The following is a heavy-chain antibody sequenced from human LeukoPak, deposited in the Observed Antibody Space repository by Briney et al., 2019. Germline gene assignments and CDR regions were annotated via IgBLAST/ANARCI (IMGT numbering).Heavy chain of an antibody. J-gene: IGHJ2*01. CDR3: ARDRADSIAARDWYFDL. CDR2: IYYSGST. D-gene: IGHD6-6*01. Sequence: SETLSLTCTVSGGSISSSSYYWGWIRQPPGKGLEWIGSIYYSGSTYYNPSLKSRVTISVDTSKNQFSLKLSSVTAADTAVYYCARDRADSIAARDWYFDLWGRGTLVTVSS. CDR1: GGSISSSSYY. V-gene: IGHV4-39*07.